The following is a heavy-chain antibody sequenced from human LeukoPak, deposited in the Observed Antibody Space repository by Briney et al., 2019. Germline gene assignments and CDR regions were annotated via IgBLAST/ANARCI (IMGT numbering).Heavy chain of an antibody. CDR1: GFTFYNYA. Sequence: GGSLRLSCVASGFTFYNYAMHWVRQAPGKGLEYVSAIGGNGDTSYYADSVKGRFTISRDNSKNAVYLQLGSLRTEDMAVYYCATRHEYSYPYWGQGTLVTVSS. J-gene: IGHJ4*02. V-gene: IGHV3-64*02. CDR3: ATRHEYSYPY. D-gene: IGHD5-18*01. CDR2: IGGNGDTS.